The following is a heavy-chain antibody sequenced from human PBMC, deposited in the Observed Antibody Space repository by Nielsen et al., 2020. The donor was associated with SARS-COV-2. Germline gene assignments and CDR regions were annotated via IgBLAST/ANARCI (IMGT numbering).Heavy chain of an antibody. Sequence: LRLSCAISGGSVSSNSAAWNWIRQSPSRGLEWLGRTYYRSKWYNDYAVSVKSRITINPDTSKNQFSLQLNSVTPEDTAVYYCARVGGSSWYFDNWGQGTLVTVSS. CDR2: TYYRSKWYN. J-gene: IGHJ4*02. D-gene: IGHD6-13*01. CDR1: GGSVSSNSAA. V-gene: IGHV6-1*01. CDR3: ARVGGSSWYFDN.